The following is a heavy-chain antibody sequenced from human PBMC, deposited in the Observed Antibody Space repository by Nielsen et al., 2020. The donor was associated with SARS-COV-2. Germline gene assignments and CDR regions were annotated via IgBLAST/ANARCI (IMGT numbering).Heavy chain of an antibody. CDR1: GFTFSSYE. D-gene: IGHD6-13*01. CDR3: ARVSGYSSSDDGAFDI. CDR2: ISSSGSTI. J-gene: IGHJ3*02. Sequence: GESLKISCAASGFTFSSYEMNWVRQAPGKGLEWVSYISSSGSTIYYADSVKGRFTISRDNAKNSLYLQMNSLRAEDTAVYYCARVSGYSSSDDGAFDIWGQGTMVTVSS. V-gene: IGHV3-48*03.